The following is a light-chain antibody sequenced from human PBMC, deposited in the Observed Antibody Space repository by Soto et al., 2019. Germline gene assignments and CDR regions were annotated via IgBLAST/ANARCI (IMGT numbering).Light chain of an antibody. CDR2: GAS. V-gene: IGKV3-20*01. CDR1: QSVNNNY. J-gene: IGKJ2*01. Sequence: EIVLTQSPGTLSLSPGERATLSCRASQSVNNNYLAWYQQKPGQAPRLLIYGASSRATGIPDRFSGSGSGTDFTLTISRLEPEDLAVYYCQQYGSSQYTFGQGTKLEIK. CDR3: QQYGSSQYT.